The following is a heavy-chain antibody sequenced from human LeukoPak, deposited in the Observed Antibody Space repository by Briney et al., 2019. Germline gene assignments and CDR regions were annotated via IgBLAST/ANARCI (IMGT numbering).Heavy chain of an antibody. CDR3: AREHPAYYDLLTGRYYFDY. CDR2: IYHSGST. Sequence: EPSETLSLTCAVSGYSISSGYYWGWIRQPPGKGLEWIGSIYHSGSTYYNPSLKSRVTISVDTSKNQFSLKLSSVTAADTAVYYCAREHPAYYDLLTGRYYFDYWGQGTLVTVSS. D-gene: IGHD3-9*01. V-gene: IGHV4-38-2*02. CDR1: GYSISSGYY. J-gene: IGHJ4*02.